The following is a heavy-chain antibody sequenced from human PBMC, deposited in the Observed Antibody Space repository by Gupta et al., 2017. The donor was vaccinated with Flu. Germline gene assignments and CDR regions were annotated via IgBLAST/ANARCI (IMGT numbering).Heavy chain of an antibody. CDR1: GFTFSSYA. V-gene: IGHV3-64*01. D-gene: IGHD6-19*01. CDR3: ARDPFSGTGIAVAGTDY. Sequence: EVQLVESGGGLVQPGGSLRLSCAASGFTFSSYAMHWVRQAPGKGLEYVSAISSNGGSTYYANSVKGRFTISRDNSKNTLYLQMGSLRAEDMAVYYCARDPFSGTGIAVAGTDYWGQGTLVTVSS. CDR2: ISSNGGST. J-gene: IGHJ4*02.